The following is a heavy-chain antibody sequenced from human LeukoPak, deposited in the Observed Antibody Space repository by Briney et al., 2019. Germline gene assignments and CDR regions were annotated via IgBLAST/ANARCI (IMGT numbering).Heavy chain of an antibody. CDR1: GFTFSSYW. CDR2: TNSDGSST. CDR3: AALDHGHDY. Sequence: GGSLRLSCVASGFTFSSYWMHWVRHAPGKGLVWVSRTNSDGSSTKCADSVKGRFIISRDNAKNTLYLQMNSLRAEDTAVYYCAALDHGHDYWGQGTLVTVSS. J-gene: IGHJ4*02. V-gene: IGHV3-74*03.